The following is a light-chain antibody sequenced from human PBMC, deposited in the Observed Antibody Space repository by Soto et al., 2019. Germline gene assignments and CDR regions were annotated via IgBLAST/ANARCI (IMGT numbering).Light chain of an antibody. CDR1: QSISSSY. V-gene: IGKV3-20*01. CDR3: QQYDTSPRT. Sequence: ENVLTQSPGTLSLSPGERATLSCISSQSISSSYLAWYQQKPGQAPRLLIYSASSRATGIPDRFSGSGSGTDFTLTISRLEPEDFAVYYCQQYDTSPRTFGQGTKVDIK. CDR2: SAS. J-gene: IGKJ1*01.